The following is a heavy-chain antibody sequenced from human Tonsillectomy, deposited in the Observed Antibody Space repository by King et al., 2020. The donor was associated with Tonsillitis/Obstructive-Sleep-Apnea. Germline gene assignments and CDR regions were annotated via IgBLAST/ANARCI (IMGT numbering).Heavy chain of an antibody. CDR3: AKLRSNCWFDP. CDR2: IYHSGST. D-gene: IGHD1-1*01. V-gene: IGHV4-59*01. Sequence: QLQESGPGLVKPSETLSLTCSVSGGSISSSYWSWIRQPPGKGLEWIGYIYHSGSTNYNPSLKSRVTISEDTSKNQLSLKLTSVTAADTAVYYCAKLRSNCWFDPWGQGTLVTVSS. J-gene: IGHJ5*02. CDR1: GGSISSSY.